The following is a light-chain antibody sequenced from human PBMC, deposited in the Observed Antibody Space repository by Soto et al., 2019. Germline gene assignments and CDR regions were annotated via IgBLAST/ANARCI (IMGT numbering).Light chain of an antibody. J-gene: IGKJ4*01. Sequence: IVLTQSPATLSLSPGERATLSCTASQHVTTTYIAWYQQRFGQAPRLLIYGASTRATGTPDRFTGGGFGTDFTLTISRVEPVYFAVYYCQQYYSSFPFGGGINLDIK. V-gene: IGKV3-20*01. CDR1: QHVTTTY. CDR2: GAS. CDR3: QQYYSSFP.